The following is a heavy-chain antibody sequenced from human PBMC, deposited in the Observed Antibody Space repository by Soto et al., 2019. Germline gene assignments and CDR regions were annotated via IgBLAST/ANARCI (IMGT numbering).Heavy chain of an antibody. J-gene: IGHJ4*02. CDR2: IRSKAYGGTT. CDR3: TRESLGGGDSSGYYY. Sequence: GESLKISCTASGFTFGDYAMSWFRQAPGKGLEWVGFIRSKAYGGTTEYAASVKGRFTISRDDSKSIAYLQMNSLKTEDTAVYYCTRESLGGGDSSGYYYWGQGTLVTVSS. CDR1: GFTFGDYA. D-gene: IGHD3-22*01. V-gene: IGHV3-49*03.